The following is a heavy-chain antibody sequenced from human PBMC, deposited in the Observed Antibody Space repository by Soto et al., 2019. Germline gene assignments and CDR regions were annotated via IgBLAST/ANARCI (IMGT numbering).Heavy chain of an antibody. V-gene: IGHV4-59*01. J-gene: IGHJ5*01. D-gene: IGHD3-3*01. CDR1: GGSLSTYC. Sequence: LRCTVSGGSLSTYCWSVIRQPPGKRPEWIGYIYYIGSTNYNPSLKSRVTMSVDTSRNQLSLNLTSVTAADTAVYYCARGYSPVFGSSW. CDR3: ARGYSPVFGSS. CDR2: IYYIGST.